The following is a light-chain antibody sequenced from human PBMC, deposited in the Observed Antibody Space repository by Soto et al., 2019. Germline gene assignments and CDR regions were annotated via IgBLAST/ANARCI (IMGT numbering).Light chain of an antibody. CDR3: QQGYSTLLIT. Sequence: EIVMTQSPATLSLSPGERATLSCRASQSVSSYLAWFQQKPGQAPRLLIFDASNRPTGIPARFSGSGSGTDFTLTISSLQPEDFATYYCQQGYSTLLITFGQGTRLEIK. J-gene: IGKJ5*01. CDR1: QSVSSY. CDR2: DAS. V-gene: IGKV3-11*01.